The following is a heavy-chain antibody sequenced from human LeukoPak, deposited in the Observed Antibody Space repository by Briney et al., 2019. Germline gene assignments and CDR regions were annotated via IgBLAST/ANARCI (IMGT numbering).Heavy chain of an antibody. CDR2: IYTSGST. CDR3: ATQTTYYYGSGLT. V-gene: IGHV4-61*02. J-gene: IGHJ4*02. D-gene: IGHD3-10*01. Sequence: SETLSLTCTVSGGSISSGSYYWSWIRQPAGKGLEWIGRIYTSGSTNYNPSLKSRVTISVDTSKNQFSLKLSSVTAADTAVYYCATQTTYYYGSGLTWGQGTLVTVSS. CDR1: GGSISSGSYY.